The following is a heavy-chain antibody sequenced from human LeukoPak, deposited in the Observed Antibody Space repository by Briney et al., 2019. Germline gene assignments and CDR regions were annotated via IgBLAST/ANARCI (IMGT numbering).Heavy chain of an antibody. V-gene: IGHV3-23*01. Sequence: GGSLRLSCAASGFTFSSYAMSWVRQAPGKGLEWVSAISGSGGSTYYADSVKGRFTISRDNSKNTLYLQMNSLRAEDTAVYYCAKDLRGGRFLEWLPPPYYYGMDVWGQGTTVTVSS. CDR2: ISGSGGST. CDR3: AKDLRGGRFLEWLPPPYYYGMDV. D-gene: IGHD3-3*01. CDR1: GFTFSSYA. J-gene: IGHJ6*02.